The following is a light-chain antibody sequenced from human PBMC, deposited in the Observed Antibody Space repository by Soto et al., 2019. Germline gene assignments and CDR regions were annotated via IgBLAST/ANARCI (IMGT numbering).Light chain of an antibody. Sequence: QSVLTQPPSACGTPGQTVTISCSGRFSNIGSNFIYWYQQLPGTAPKLLIYRNNERPSGVPDRFSASKSGTSASLAISGLRSEDEADYHCAAWDVSLSGVAFGGGTKVTVL. CDR1: FSNIGSNF. V-gene: IGLV1-47*01. CDR2: RNN. J-gene: IGLJ3*02. CDR3: AAWDVSLSGVA.